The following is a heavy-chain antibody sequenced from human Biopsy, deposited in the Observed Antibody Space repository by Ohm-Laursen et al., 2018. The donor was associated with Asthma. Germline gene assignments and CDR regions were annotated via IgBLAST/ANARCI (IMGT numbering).Heavy chain of an antibody. CDR2: VSWNSRDI. Sequence: LSLTCASSGFTFDDFAMHWVRQAPGKGLEWVASVSWNSRDIAYADSVRGRFAISRDNAKSSLYLQMNSLRVEDTAFYHCTKDPGELGMSAFDVWGQGTMVAVSS. CDR1: GFTFDDFA. CDR3: TKDPGELGMSAFDV. J-gene: IGHJ3*01. V-gene: IGHV3-9*01. D-gene: IGHD7-27*01.